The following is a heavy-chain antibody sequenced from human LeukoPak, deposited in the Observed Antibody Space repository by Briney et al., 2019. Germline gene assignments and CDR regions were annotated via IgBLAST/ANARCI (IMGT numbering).Heavy chain of an antibody. D-gene: IGHD3-10*01. CDR2: INHSGST. J-gene: IGHJ6*03. V-gene: IGHV4-34*01. CDR1: GGSFSGYY. CDR3: ARGYYGSGSYDYYYMDV. Sequence: SETLSLTCAVYGGSFSGYYWSWIRQPPGKGLEWIGEINHSGSTNYNPSLKSRVTISVDTSKNQFSLKLSSVTAADTAVYYCARGYYGSGSYDYYYMDVWGKGTTVTISS.